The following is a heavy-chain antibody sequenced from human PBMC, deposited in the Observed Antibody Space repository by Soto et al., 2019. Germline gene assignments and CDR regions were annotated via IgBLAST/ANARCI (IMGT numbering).Heavy chain of an antibody. CDR2: IYYSGST. CDR3: ARGLWQQLWYFDL. CDR1: GGSISSYY. V-gene: IGHV4-59*01. D-gene: IGHD6-13*01. J-gene: IGHJ2*01. Sequence: QVQLQESGPGLVKPSETLSLTCTVSGGSISSYYWSWIRQPPGKGLEWIGYIYYSGSTNYNPSLKSRVTISVDTSKNQFSLKLSSVTAADTAVYYCARGLWQQLWYFDLWGRGTLVTVSS.